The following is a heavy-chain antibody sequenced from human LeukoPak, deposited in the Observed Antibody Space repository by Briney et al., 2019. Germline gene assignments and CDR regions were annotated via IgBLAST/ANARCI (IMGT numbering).Heavy chain of an antibody. CDR2: ISSSGSDI. Sequence: GGSLRLSCAASGFIFSVYDMNWVRQAPGKGLEWVSSISSSGSDIHYADSVRGRFTISRDNAKNSLFLQMNTLRDEDTAVYYCARVQHLGQGFHYWGQGTLVTVSS. D-gene: IGHD3-3*02. V-gene: IGHV3-21*01. CDR3: ARVQHLGQGFHY. J-gene: IGHJ4*02. CDR1: GFIFSVYD.